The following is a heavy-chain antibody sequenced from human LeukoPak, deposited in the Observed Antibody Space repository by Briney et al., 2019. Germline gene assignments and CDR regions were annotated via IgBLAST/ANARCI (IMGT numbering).Heavy chain of an antibody. D-gene: IGHD6-19*01. Sequence: PSETLSLTCTVSGDSISSYYWSWIRQPPGKGLEWIGYIYYIGSTNYNPSLKSRVTTSLDTSKNQFSLKLSSVTAADTAVYYCARDVDSSGWPHFDYWGQGTLVTVSS. CDR1: GDSISSYY. CDR3: ARDVDSSGWPHFDY. CDR2: IYYIGST. V-gene: IGHV4-59*01. J-gene: IGHJ4*02.